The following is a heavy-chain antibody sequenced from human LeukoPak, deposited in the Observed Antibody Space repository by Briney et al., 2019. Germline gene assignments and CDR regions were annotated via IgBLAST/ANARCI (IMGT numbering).Heavy chain of an antibody. CDR1: GGSISIYY. CDR2: IYYSGST. CDR3: ARGYGYFDWFRGPDYYYGMDV. J-gene: IGHJ6*02. V-gene: IGHV4-59*01. Sequence: SETLSLTCTVAGGSISIYYWSWIRQPPGKGLEWIGYIYYSGSTNYNPSLKSRVTISVDTSKNQFSLKLSSVTAADTAVYYCARGYGYFDWFRGPDYYYGMDVWGQGTTVTVSS. D-gene: IGHD3-9*01.